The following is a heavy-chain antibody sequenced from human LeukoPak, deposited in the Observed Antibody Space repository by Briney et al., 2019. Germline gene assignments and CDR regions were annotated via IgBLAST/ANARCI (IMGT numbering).Heavy chain of an antibody. CDR3: VRVAEVLVDLRWHTLFDF. J-gene: IGHJ4*02. CDR1: EFTFTTYG. D-gene: IGHD4-23*01. V-gene: IGHV3-33*01. CDR2: IYYDGSNI. Sequence: PGGSLRLSCAASEFTFTTYGMHWARQAPGKGLEWVAFIYYDGSNIYYADYVKGRFTISRDNAKNSLSLQMNSLRDEDTALYYCVRVAEVLVDLRWHTLFDFWGQGTLVTVSS.